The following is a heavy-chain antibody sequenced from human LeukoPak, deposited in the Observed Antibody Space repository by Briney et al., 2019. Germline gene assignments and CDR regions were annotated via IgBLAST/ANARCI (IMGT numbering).Heavy chain of an antibody. V-gene: IGHV3-66*02. J-gene: IGHJ4*02. CDR2: IYSGGST. D-gene: IGHD2-15*01. CDR1: VFTVSSNY. Sequence: PGGSLRLSCAASVFTVSSNYMSWVRQAPGKGLEWVSVIYSGGSTYYADSVKGRFTISRDNSKNTLYLQMNSLRAEDTAVYYCAREDCSGGSCSNDYWGQGTLVTVSS. CDR3: AREDCSGGSCSNDY.